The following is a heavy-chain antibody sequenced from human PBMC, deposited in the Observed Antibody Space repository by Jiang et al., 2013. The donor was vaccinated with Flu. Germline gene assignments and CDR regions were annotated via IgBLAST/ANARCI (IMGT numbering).Heavy chain of an antibody. CDR3: ARHKPNARAFEY. Sequence: KPSETLSLTCAVYGGSFSDYYWSWIRQPPGKGLEWIGQINHSGRANYSPSLKSRVTISVDTSKNQLSLKLSSVTAADTAVYYCARHKPNARAFEYWGQGTLVTVSS. J-gene: IGHJ4*02. CDR1: GGSFSDYY. V-gene: IGHV4-34*01. CDR2: INHSGRA. D-gene: IGHD1-1*01.